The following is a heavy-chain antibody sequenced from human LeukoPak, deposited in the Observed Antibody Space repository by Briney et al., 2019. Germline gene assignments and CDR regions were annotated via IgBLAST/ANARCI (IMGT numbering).Heavy chain of an antibody. Sequence: GGSLRLSCAASGFTFSSYSMNWVRQAPGKGLEWVSSISSSSSYIYYADSVKGRFTISRDNAKNSLYLHMNSLRAEDTAVYYCARSRDGYNPKYFDYWGQGTLVTVSS. D-gene: IGHD5-24*01. J-gene: IGHJ4*02. CDR3: ARSRDGYNPKYFDY. CDR1: GFTFSSYS. CDR2: ISSSSSYI. V-gene: IGHV3-21*01.